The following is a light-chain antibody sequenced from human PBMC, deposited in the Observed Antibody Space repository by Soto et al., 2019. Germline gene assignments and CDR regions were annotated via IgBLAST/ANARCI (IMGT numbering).Light chain of an antibody. J-gene: IGLJ3*02. V-gene: IGLV2-14*01. CDR3: SSYTTSSTGV. Sequence: QSALTQPASVSGSPGQSITISCTGTSSDVGVYNSVSWYQHHPGKAPQLIIYGASKRPSGVSHRFSGSKSGNKASLTISGLQAEDEADYYCSSYTTSSTGVFGGGTKLTVL. CDR2: GAS. CDR1: SSDVGVYNS.